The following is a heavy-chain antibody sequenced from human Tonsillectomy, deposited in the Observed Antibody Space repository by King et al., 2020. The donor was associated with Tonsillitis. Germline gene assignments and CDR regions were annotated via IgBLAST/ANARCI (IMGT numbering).Heavy chain of an antibody. CDR2: ISYDGSNK. CDR1: GFTFSSYA. CDR3: AREPQGGYLYGRDV. J-gene: IGHJ6*02. Sequence: VQLVESGGSVVQPGRSLRLSCAASGFTFSSYAMHWVRQAPGKGLEWVAFISYDGSNKYYADSVKGRFTVSRDNSKNTLYLQMNSLRAEDTAVYYCAREPQGGYLYGRDVWGQGTTVTVSS. D-gene: IGHD1-26*01. V-gene: IGHV3-30-3*01.